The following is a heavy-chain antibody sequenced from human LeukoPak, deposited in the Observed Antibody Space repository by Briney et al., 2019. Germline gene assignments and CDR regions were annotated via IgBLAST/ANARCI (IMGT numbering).Heavy chain of an antibody. CDR2: INPSTGAT. V-gene: IGHV1-46*01. J-gene: IGHJ6*02. CDR1: GFTFTSYY. D-gene: IGHD3-10*01. CDR3: ARGSALLSFGESLSYYFYGVDV. Sequence: GASVKVSCRTSGFTFTSYYIHRVRQAPGQGLEYMGIINPSTGATRYAPEFQARVTMTGDTSTDTVYMELSSLRSEDTAVYYCARGSALLSFGESLSYYFYGVDVWGPGATVTVSS.